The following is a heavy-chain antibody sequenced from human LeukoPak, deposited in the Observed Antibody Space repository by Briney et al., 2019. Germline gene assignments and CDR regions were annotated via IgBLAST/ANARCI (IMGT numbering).Heavy chain of an antibody. Sequence: SVKVSCKASGDTFSNYAISWVRQAPGQGLEWMGRIIPKLEIVNNVQKFQDRVTITADKSTSTAYMELSSLRSEDTAVYYCASTSPPPPPYYYDSSGHYPNWGQGTLVTVSS. CDR3: ASTSPPPPPYYYDSSGHYPN. D-gene: IGHD3-22*01. CDR2: IIPKLEIV. J-gene: IGHJ4*02. CDR1: GDTFSNYA. V-gene: IGHV1-69*04.